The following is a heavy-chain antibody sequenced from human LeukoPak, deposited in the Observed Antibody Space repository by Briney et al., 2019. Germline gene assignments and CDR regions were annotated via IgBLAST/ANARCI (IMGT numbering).Heavy chain of an antibody. Sequence: SQTLSLTCAISGDSVSSNSAIWSWIRQSPSRGLEWLGRTYYRSKWYDDYAVSVKSRITINPDTSKNQSSLQLNSVTPEDTAVYYCAGAPSGSYGYFEYWGQGTLVTVSS. V-gene: IGHV6-1*01. D-gene: IGHD1-26*01. CDR2: TYYRSKWYD. CDR3: AGAPSGSYGYFEY. J-gene: IGHJ4*02. CDR1: GDSVSSNSAI.